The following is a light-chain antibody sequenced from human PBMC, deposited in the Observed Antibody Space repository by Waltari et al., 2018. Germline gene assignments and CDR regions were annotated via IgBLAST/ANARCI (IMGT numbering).Light chain of an antibody. CDR2: GNS. Sequence: QSVLTQPPSVSGAPGQRVTISCTGSSSNIGAGYDVHWYQQLPGTAPKLLIYGNSKRPSGVPDRFSGSKSGTSASLAITGLQAEDEADYYCQSYDSSLSALWVFGGGTKLTVL. CDR1: SSNIGAGYD. J-gene: IGLJ3*02. CDR3: QSYDSSLSALWV. V-gene: IGLV1-40*01.